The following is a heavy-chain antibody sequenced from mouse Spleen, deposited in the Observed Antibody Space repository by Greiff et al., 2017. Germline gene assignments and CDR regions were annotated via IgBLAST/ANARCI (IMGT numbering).Heavy chain of an antibody. CDR3: AKKSYGYDDGYAMDY. CDR2: IWSGGST. V-gene: IGHV2-4*01. J-gene: IGHJ4*01. Sequence: QVQLKESGPGLVQPSQSLSITCTVSGFSLTSYGVHWVRQPPGKGLEWLGVIWSGGSTDYNAAFISRLSISKDNSKSQVFFKMNSLQADDTAIYYCAKKSYGYDDGYAMDYWGQGTSVTVSS. CDR1: GFSLTSYG. D-gene: IGHD2-2*01.